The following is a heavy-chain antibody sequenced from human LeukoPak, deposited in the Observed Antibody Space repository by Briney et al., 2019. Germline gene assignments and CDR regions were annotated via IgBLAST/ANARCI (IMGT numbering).Heavy chain of an antibody. CDR2: ISSSSYI. D-gene: IGHD5-24*01. V-gene: IGHV3-21*01. Sequence: PGGSLRLSCAASGFTFSSYSMNWVRQAPGKGLEWVSSISSSSYIYYADSVKGRFTISRDNAKNSLYLQMNSLRAEDTAVYYCARGDRGVATTYDYWGQGTLVTVSS. CDR3: ARGDRGVATTYDY. J-gene: IGHJ4*02. CDR1: GFTFSSYS.